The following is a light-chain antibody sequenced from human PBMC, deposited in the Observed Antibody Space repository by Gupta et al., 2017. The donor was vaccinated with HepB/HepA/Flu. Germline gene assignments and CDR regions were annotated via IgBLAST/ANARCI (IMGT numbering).Light chain of an antibody. J-gene: IGLJ2*01. V-gene: IGLV2-14*01. CDR2: DVS. Sequence: QSALTQPASVSGSPGQSITISCSGTSSDVGYYNYVSWYQQYPGKAPKRMIYDVSYRPSGVSNRFSGSKSANTASLTISGLQAEDEADYYCSAYTSRNTLLFGGGTKLTVL. CDR3: SAYTSRNTLL. CDR1: SSDVGYYNY.